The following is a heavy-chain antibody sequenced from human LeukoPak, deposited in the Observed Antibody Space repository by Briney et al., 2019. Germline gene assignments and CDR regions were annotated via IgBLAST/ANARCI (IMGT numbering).Heavy chain of an antibody. CDR2: INAGNGNT. D-gene: IGHD6-13*01. J-gene: IGHJ4*02. CDR3: ARFPGIAAAGGH. V-gene: IGHV1-3*01. Sequence: ASVKVSCKASGYTFTSYTMHWVRQAPVQRLEWMGWINAGNGNTKYSQKFQGRVTITRDTSASTAYMELSSLRSEDMAVYYCARFPGIAAAGGHWGQGTLVTVSS. CDR1: GYTFTSYT.